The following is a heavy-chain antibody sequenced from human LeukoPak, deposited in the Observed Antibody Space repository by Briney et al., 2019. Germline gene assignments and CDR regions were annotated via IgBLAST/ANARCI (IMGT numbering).Heavy chain of an antibody. CDR3: AKASWVSSADAVL. CDR2: ISGSGGST. V-gene: IGHV3-23*01. Sequence: GALRLSCVASEFTFSSFAMSWVRQAPGKGLDWVSAISGSGGSTYYADSVKGRFTVSRDNSKNTLYLQMNNLRVEDTAVYFCAKASWVSSADAVLWGQGTLVTVSS. CDR1: EFTFSSFA. D-gene: IGHD3-16*01. J-gene: IGHJ4*02.